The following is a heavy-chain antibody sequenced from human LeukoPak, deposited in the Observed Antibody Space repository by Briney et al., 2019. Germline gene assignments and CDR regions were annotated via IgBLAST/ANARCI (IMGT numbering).Heavy chain of an antibody. CDR3: ARDIVLMVYAIRDYYYYGMDV. CDR1: GFTFSSYG. Sequence: GSLRLSCAVSGFTFSSYGMHWVRQAPGKGLEWVAVIWYDGSNKYYADSVKGRFTISRDNSKNTLYLQMNSLRAEDTAVYYCARDIVLMVYAIRDYYYYGMDVWGQGTTVTVSS. J-gene: IGHJ6*02. V-gene: IGHV3-33*01. CDR2: IWYDGSNK. D-gene: IGHD2-8*01.